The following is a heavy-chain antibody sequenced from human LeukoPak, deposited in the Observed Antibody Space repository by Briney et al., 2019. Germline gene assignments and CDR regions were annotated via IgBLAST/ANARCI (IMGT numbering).Heavy chain of an antibody. CDR2: ISGSGGST. D-gene: IGHD2-2*01. CDR1: GFTFSSYV. J-gene: IGHJ4*02. CDR3: AKDFGEYQLLSYDY. V-gene: IGHV3-23*01. Sequence: GGPLRLSCAASGFTFSSYVMSWVRQAPGKGLEWVSAISGSGGSTYYADSVKGRFTISRDNSKNTLYLQMNSLRAEDTAVYYCAKDFGEYQLLSYDYWGQGTLVTVSS.